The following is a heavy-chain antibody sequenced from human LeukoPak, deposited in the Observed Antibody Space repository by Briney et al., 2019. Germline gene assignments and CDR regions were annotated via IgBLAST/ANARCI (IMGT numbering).Heavy chain of an antibody. CDR1: GYTCTGYY. V-gene: IGHV1-2*02. J-gene: IGHJ4*02. D-gene: IGHD1-26*01. Sequence: ASVKVSCKASGYTCTGYYMHWVRQAPGQGLEWMVWINPNSGGTNYAQKFQGRVTMTRDTSISTAYMELSRLRSDDTAVYYCARGWQWEPYFSDYWGQGTLVTVSS. CDR3: ARGWQWEPYFSDY. CDR2: INPNSGGT.